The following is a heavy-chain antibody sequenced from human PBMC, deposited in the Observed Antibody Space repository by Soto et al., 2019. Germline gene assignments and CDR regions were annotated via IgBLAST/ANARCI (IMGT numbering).Heavy chain of an antibody. CDR3: ARAQSQWLAPDY. CDR1: GFTFSNAW. V-gene: IGHV3-15*07. J-gene: IGHJ4*02. Sequence: GGSLRLSCAASGFTFSNAWMNWVRQAPGKGLEWVGRIKSKTDGGTTDYAAPVKGRFTISRDDSKNSLYLQMNSLRAEDTAVYYCARAQSQWLAPDYWGQGTLVTVSS. D-gene: IGHD6-19*01. CDR2: IKSKTDGGTT.